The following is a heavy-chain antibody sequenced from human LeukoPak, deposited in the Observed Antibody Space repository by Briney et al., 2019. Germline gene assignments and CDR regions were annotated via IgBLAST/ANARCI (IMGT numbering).Heavy chain of an antibody. J-gene: IGHJ4*02. CDR3: AKPVSVDTAMVPCDY. Sequence: GRSLRLSCAASGFTFSSYGMHWVRQAPGEGLEWVAVISSDGRNTYYADSVKGRFTISRDNSKNTLYLQMNSLRGEDTAVYYCAKPVSVDTAMVPCDYWGQGTLVTVSS. V-gene: IGHV3-30*18. D-gene: IGHD5-18*01. CDR2: ISSDGRNT. CDR1: GFTFSSYG.